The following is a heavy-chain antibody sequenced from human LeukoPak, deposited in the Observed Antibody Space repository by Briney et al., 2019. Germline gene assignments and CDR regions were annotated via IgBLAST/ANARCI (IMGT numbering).Heavy chain of an antibody. CDR3: AGGRYYDILTDHFDY. CDR2: INPNSGGT. D-gene: IGHD3-9*01. J-gene: IGHJ4*02. CDR1: GYTFTGYY. Sequence: ASVKVSCKASGYTFTGYYMHWVRQAPGQGLEWMGRINPNSGGTNYAQKFQGRVTMTRDTSISTAYMGLSRLRSDDTAVYYCAGGRYYDILTDHFDYWGQGTLVTVSS. V-gene: IGHV1-2*06.